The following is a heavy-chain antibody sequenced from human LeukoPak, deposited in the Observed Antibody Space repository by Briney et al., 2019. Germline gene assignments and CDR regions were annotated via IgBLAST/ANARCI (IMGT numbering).Heavy chain of an antibody. CDR3: ATDRNSGKYYDY. Sequence: GGSLGLSCAASGFTFSSYTMSWVRQAPGKGLEWVSTITTSDGNTYYADSVKGRFTVSRDNSKDTLYLQMNSLRAEDTAVYYCATDRNSGKYYDYWGQGTLVTVSS. CDR2: ITTSDGNT. CDR1: GFTFSSYT. J-gene: IGHJ4*02. D-gene: IGHD1-26*01. V-gene: IGHV3-23*01.